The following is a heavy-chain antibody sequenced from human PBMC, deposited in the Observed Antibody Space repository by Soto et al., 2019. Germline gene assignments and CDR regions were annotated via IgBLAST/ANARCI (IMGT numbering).Heavy chain of an antibody. D-gene: IGHD6-13*01. CDR2: ISAYNGDK. J-gene: IGHJ6*02. CDR1: GYTFINYG. CDR3: AGDGPHIPAVGDV. Sequence: ASVKVSCKASGYTFINYGVSWVRQAPGQGLEWMGWISAYNGDKKYAQNVQGRVTLTTDTSTSTAYMEMRTLRSDDTAAYYCAGDGPHIPAVGDVWGQGTTVTVSS. V-gene: IGHV1-18*01.